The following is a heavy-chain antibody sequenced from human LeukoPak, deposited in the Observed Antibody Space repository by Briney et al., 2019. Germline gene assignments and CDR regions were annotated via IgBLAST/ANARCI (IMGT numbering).Heavy chain of an antibody. CDR2: INPSGGST. CDR1: GYTFTSYY. CDR3: ASSSSYYCMDV. D-gene: IGHD6-13*01. J-gene: IGHJ6*03. Sequence: ASVKVSCKASGYTFTSYYMHWVRQAPGQGLEWMGIINPSGGSTSYAQKFQGRVTMTRDMSTSTVYMELSSLRSEDTAVYYCASSSSYYCMDVWGKGTTVTVSS. V-gene: IGHV1-46*01.